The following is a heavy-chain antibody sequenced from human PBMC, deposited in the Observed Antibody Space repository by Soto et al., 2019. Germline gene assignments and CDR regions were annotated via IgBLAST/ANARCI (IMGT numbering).Heavy chain of an antibody. V-gene: IGHV4-39*02. J-gene: IGHJ6*02. CDR3: ARDQSGSGSYFRSRGYYYGMDV. D-gene: IGHD3-10*01. Sequence: SETLSLTCTVSGGSISSSSYYWGWIRQPPGKGLEWIGSIYYSGSTYYNPSLKSRITINPDTSKNQFSLQLNSVTPEDTAVYYCARDQSGSGSYFRSRGYYYGMDVWGQGTTVTVSS. CDR2: IYYSGST. CDR1: GGSISSSSYY.